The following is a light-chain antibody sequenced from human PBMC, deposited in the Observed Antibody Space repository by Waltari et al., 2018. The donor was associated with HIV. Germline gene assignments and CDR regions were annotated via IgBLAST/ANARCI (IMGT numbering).Light chain of an antibody. J-gene: IGLJ2*01. V-gene: IGLV3-19*01. CDR2: GKN. CDR1: SLSTYY. CDR3: NSRDSSGNPVV. Sequence: SSELTQVPAVSVALGQTVRITCQGDSLSTYYASWYQQKPGQAPRLVFYGKNSRPSGIAGRYSGSSSGNTASLTVTGAQAEDEADYYCNSRDSSGNPVVFGGGTKLTVL.